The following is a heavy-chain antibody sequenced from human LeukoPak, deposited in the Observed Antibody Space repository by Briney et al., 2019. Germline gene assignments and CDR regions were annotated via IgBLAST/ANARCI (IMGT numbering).Heavy chain of an antibody. CDR2: IYYSEST. D-gene: IGHD1-26*01. V-gene: IGHV4-31*03. CDR3: ARVDSGSYPIDY. CDR1: GGSISSGDYY. Sequence: SQTLSLTCTVSGGSISSGDYYWSWIRQHPGKGLEWIGYIYYSESTHYNPSLKSRITISVDTSRNQFSLKLSSVTAADTALYYCARVDSGSYPIDYWGQGTLVTVSS. J-gene: IGHJ4*02.